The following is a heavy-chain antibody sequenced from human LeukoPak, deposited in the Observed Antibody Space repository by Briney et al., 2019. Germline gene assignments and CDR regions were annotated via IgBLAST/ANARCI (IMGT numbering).Heavy chain of an antibody. Sequence: ASVKVSCKASGYTFTSYDINWVRQATGQGLEWMGWINPNSGGTNYAQKFQGRVTMTRDTSISTAYMELSRLRSDDTAVYYCAREGYYYDSSGFDYWGQGTLVTVSS. CDR1: GYTFTSYD. V-gene: IGHV1-2*02. CDR3: AREGYYYDSSGFDY. J-gene: IGHJ4*02. D-gene: IGHD3-22*01. CDR2: INPNSGGT.